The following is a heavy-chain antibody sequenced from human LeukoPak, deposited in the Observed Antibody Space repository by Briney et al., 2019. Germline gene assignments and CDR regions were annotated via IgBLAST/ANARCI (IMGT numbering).Heavy chain of an antibody. CDR2: TRNKANSYTT. CDR1: GFTFSDHY. D-gene: IGHD1-26*01. J-gene: IGHJ4*02. CDR3: ARAGYSGSYYRY. V-gene: IGHV3-72*01. Sequence: GGSLRLSCAASGFTFSDHYMDWVRQAPGKGLEWVGRTRNKANSYTTEYAASVKGRFTISRDDSKNSLYLQMNSLKTEDTAMYYCARAGYSGSYYRYWGQGTLVTVSS.